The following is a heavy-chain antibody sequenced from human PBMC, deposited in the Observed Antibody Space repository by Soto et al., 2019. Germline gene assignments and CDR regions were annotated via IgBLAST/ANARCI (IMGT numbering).Heavy chain of an antibody. D-gene: IGHD6-13*01. CDR1: GFTFSSYS. Sequence: GGSLRLSCAASGFTFSSYSMNWVRQAPGKGLEWVSYISSSSSTIYYADSVKGRFTISRDNAKNSLYLQMNSLRDEDTAVYYCAVMGYSSSWAAGTFDYWGQGTLVTVSS. J-gene: IGHJ4*02. V-gene: IGHV3-48*02. CDR2: ISSSSSTI. CDR3: AVMGYSSSWAAGTFDY.